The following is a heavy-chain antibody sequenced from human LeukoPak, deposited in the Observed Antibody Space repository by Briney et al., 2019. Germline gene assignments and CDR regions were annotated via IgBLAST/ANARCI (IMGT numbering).Heavy chain of an antibody. V-gene: IGHV4-59*08. Sequence: SETLSLTCTYSGGSLSRYYWSWIRQPPGKGLEWMGYIYYSGSTNYNPSLKSRFTISVDTSKNQFALKLSSVTAADTAVYYCARSVNWFDPWGQGTLATVSS. CDR3: ARSVNWFDP. CDR1: GGSLSRYY. CDR2: IYYSGST. J-gene: IGHJ5*02.